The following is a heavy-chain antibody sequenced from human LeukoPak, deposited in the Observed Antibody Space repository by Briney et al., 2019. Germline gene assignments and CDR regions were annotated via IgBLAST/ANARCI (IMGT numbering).Heavy chain of an antibody. CDR2: IYYSGST. Sequence: PSETLSLTCTVSGGSISSYYWSWIRQPPGKGLEWIGYIYYSGSTNYNPSLKSRVTISVDTSKNQFSLKLSSVTAADTAVYYCARHWGLVVRGVIIVEVIRYWGQGTLVPVSS. J-gene: IGHJ4*02. CDR1: GGSISSYY. CDR3: ARHWGLVVRGVIIVEVIRY. V-gene: IGHV4-59*01. D-gene: IGHD3-10*01.